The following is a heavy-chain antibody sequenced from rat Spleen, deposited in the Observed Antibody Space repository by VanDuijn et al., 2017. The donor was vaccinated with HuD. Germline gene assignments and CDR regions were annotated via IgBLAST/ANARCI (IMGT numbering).Heavy chain of an antibody. J-gene: IGHJ4*01. CDR3: ARHGVPGYNSYVMDV. D-gene: IGHD1-4*01. Sequence: EVQLVESGGGLVQPGRSLKLSCAASGFTFSNYFMAWVRQAPKKSLEWVATIYSSGSRTYYTESVKGRFTISRDNAKRSLYLQMNSLKSEDTATYYCARHGVPGYNSYVMDVWGQGASVTVSS. CDR2: IYSSGSRT. CDR1: GFTFSNYF. V-gene: IGHV5-7*01.